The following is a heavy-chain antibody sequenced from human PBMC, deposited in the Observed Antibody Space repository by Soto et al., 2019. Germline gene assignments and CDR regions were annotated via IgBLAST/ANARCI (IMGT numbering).Heavy chain of an antibody. V-gene: IGHV5-51*01. J-gene: IGHJ6*02. D-gene: IGHD3-3*01. CDR2: IYPADSAT. Sequence: GASLKVSCKVSGFSFTTYWIAWVRQMPGKGLEWMGIIYPADSATRYSPSFQGQVTISADKSFGTAYLQWSSLQASDSAMYYCARTGVTSYGLDVWGQGATVTVS. CDR3: ARTGVTSYGLDV. CDR1: GFSFTTYW.